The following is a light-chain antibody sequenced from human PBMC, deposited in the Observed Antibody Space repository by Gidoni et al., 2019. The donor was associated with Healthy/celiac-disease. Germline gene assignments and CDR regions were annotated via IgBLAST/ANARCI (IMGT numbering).Light chain of an antibody. J-gene: IGKJ2*01. CDR1: LSLLHSNVYNY. CDR3: MQALQTPYT. CDR2: LGS. V-gene: IGKV2-28*01. Sequence: IVLTQSLLSMPVTPGEPASISCRSSLSLLHSNVYNYLDWYLQKPEQSPQLLIYLGSNLASGVPDRFSGSGSGSDFTLKISRVEAKDVGIYYFMQALQTPYTFGQGTKLEIK.